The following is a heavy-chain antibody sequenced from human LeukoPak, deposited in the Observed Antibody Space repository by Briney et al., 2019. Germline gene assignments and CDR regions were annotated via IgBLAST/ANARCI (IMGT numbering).Heavy chain of an antibody. V-gene: IGHV3-30*18. D-gene: IGHD6-6*01. Sequence: GRSLRLFCAACGFTFSSYGMHWVRQAPGKGLEGVAVISYDGSNKYYADSVKGRFTISRDNSKNTPYLQMNSLRAEDTAVYYCAKGRPIDVWGQGTTVTVSS. CDR3: AKGRPIDV. CDR2: ISYDGSNK. CDR1: GFTFSSYG. J-gene: IGHJ6*02.